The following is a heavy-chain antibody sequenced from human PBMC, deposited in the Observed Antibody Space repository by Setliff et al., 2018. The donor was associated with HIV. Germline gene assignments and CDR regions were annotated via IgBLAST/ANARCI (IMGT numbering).Heavy chain of an antibody. CDR3: ARDGYSYGFFDY. Sequence: PGGSLRLSCAASGFNFGSYSLNWVRQAPGKGLEWVSATSGSGGSTYYADSVKGRFTISRDNSKNTLYLQMNSLRAEDTAVYYCARDGYSYGFFDYWGQGTLVTVSS. D-gene: IGHD5-18*01. V-gene: IGHV3-23*01. CDR1: GFNFGSYS. J-gene: IGHJ4*02. CDR2: TSGSGGST.